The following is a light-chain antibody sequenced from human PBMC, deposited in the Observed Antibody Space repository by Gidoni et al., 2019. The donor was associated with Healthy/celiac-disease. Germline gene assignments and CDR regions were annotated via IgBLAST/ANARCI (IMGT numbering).Light chain of an antibody. CDR2: GAS. V-gene: IGKV3-15*01. CDR3: QQYNNWPPIT. Sequence: EIVMTQSPATLSVTPGERATLSCRASQCVSSNLAWYQQKPVQAPRLLIYGASTRATGIPARFSGSGSGTEFTLTISSLQSEDFAVYYCQQYNNWPPITFGQGTRLEIK. J-gene: IGKJ5*01. CDR1: QCVSSN.